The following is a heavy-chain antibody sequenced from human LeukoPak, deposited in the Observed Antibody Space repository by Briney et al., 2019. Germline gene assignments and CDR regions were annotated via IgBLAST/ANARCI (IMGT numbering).Heavy chain of an antibody. J-gene: IGHJ4*02. V-gene: IGHV3-73*01. D-gene: IGHD3-9*01. Sequence: GGSLRLSCAASGFTFSGSAMHWVRQASGKGLEWVGRIRSKANSYATAYAASVKGRFTISRDDSKNTAYLQMNSLKTEDTAVYYCTHFYDILTGYYMSLPGDWGQGTLVTVSS. CDR3: THFYDILTGYYMSLPGD. CDR2: IRSKANSYAT. CDR1: GFTFSGSA.